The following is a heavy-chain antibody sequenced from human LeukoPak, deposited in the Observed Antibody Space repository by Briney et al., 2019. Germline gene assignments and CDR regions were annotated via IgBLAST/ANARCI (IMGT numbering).Heavy chain of an antibody. CDR2: IYYSGST. J-gene: IGHJ6*03. CDR3: AREIRVWSGDPLSYYYYMDV. Sequence: PSETLSLTCTVPGGSISSSSYYWGWIRQPPGKGLEWIGSIYYSGSTYYNPSLKSRVTISVDTSKNQFSLKLSSVTAADTAVYYCAREIRVWSGDPLSYYYYMDVWGKGTTVTVSS. CDR1: GGSISSSSYY. D-gene: IGHD3-3*01. V-gene: IGHV4-39*07.